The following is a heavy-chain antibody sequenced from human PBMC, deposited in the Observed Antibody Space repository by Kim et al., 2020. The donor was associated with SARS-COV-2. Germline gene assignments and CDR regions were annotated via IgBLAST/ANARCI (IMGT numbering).Heavy chain of an antibody. CDR3: ARDAVDIAGYCSGGSCSNGIDV. CDR1: GGSISSSSYY. V-gene: IGHV4-39*02. J-gene: IGHJ6*02. D-gene: IGHD2-15*01. CDR2: IYYSGST. Sequence: SETLSLTCTVSGGSISSSSYYWGWIRQPPGKGLEWIGSIYYSGSTYYNPSIKSRVTISVDTSKNQFSLKLSSVTAADTAVYYCARDAVDIAGYCSGGSCSNGIDVWGQGTTVTVSS.